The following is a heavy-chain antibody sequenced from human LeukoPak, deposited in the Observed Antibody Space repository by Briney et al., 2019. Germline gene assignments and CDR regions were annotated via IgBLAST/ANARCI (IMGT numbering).Heavy chain of an antibody. Sequence: KPSQTLSLTCTVSGGSIISGGYYWSWIRQHPGKGLEWIGYIYYSGSTYYNPSLKSRVTISVDTSKNQFSLKLSSVTAADTAVYYCARLMMGAFDIWGQGTMVTVSS. CDR3: ARLMMGAFDI. V-gene: IGHV4-31*03. CDR2: IYYSGST. J-gene: IGHJ3*02. CDR1: GGSIISGGYY. D-gene: IGHD3-16*01.